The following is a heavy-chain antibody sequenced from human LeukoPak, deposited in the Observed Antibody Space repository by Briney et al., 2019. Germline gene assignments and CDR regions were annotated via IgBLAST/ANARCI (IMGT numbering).Heavy chain of an antibody. CDR2: IYTSGST. CDR1: GGSLSSYY. D-gene: IGHD3-10*01. Sequence: SETLSLTCTVSGGSLSSYYWSWIRQPAGKGLEWIGRIYTSGSTNYNPSLKSRVTMSVDTSKNQFSLKLSSVTAADTAVYYCARGRALLWFGELSMNRQYYFDYWGQGTLVTVSS. CDR3: ARGRALLWFGELSMNRQYYFDY. V-gene: IGHV4-4*07. J-gene: IGHJ4*02.